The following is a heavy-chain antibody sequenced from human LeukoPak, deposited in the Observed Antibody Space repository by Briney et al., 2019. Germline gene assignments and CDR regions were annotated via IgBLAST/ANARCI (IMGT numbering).Heavy chain of an antibody. CDR3: TAEKNGSPHY. J-gene: IGHJ4*02. D-gene: IGHD2-8*01. V-gene: IGHV4-39*07. CDR2: IYYTGST. Sequence: SETLSLTCTVSRGSVSSSTYYWSWVRQPPGKGLEWISSIYYTGSTYYNPSLKSRVTISLDMSKNEFFLTMTSVTAADTAVYFCTAEKNGSPHYWGQGTQVTVSS. CDR1: RGSVSSSTYY.